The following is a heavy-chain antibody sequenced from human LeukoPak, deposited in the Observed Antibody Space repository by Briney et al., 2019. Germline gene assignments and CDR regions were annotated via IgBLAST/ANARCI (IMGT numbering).Heavy chain of an antibody. V-gene: IGHV3-48*02. CDR1: GFTFSSYS. CDR2: ISSDSTTI. CDR3: ARDYDSFDY. Sequence: GGSLRLSCAASGFTFSSYSMSWVRQAPGKGLEWVSYISSDSTTIYYADSVKGRFTISRDNAKSSLYLQMNNLRDEDTAVYYCARDYDSFDYWGQGILVTVSS. D-gene: IGHD3-9*01. J-gene: IGHJ4*02.